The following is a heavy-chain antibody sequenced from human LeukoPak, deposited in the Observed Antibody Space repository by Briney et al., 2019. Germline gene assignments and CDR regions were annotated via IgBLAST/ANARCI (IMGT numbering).Heavy chain of an antibody. Sequence: GGSLRLSCAASGFTFSSYWMSWVRQAPGKGLEWVAVISYDGSNKYYADSVKGRFTISRDNSKNTLYLQMNSLRAEDTAVYYCAKDRGSSSSYFDYWGQGTLVTVSS. J-gene: IGHJ4*02. CDR1: GFTFSSYW. D-gene: IGHD6-6*01. CDR3: AKDRGSSSSYFDY. V-gene: IGHV3-30*18. CDR2: ISYDGSNK.